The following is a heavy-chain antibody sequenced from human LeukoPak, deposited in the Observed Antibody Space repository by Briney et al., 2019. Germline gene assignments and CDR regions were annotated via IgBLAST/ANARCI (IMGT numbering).Heavy chain of an antibody. D-gene: IGHD3-22*01. CDR2: ISYDGSNK. J-gene: IGHJ3*02. CDR3: AKERTYYYDSSGHQNAFDI. CDR1: GFTFSSYG. Sequence: GGSLRLSCAASGFTFSSYGMHWVRQAPGKGLEWVAVISYDGSNKYYADSVKGRLTISRDNSKNTLYLQMNSLRAEDTAVYYCAKERTYYYDSSGHQNAFDIWGQGTMVTVSS. V-gene: IGHV3-30*18.